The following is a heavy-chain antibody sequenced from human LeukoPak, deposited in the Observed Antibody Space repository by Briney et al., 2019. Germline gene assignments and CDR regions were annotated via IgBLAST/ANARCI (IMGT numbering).Heavy chain of an antibody. CDR3: ARSHYGPSGRLPIDY. CDR2: IYPGDSDT. J-gene: IGHJ4*02. D-gene: IGHD3-10*01. V-gene: IGHV5-51*01. CDR1: GYSFTSYW. Sequence: GESLKISCKGSGYSFTSYWIGWVRQMPGKGLEWMGIIYPGDSDTRYSPSFQGQVTISADKSISTAYLQWSSLKASDTAMYYCARSHYGPSGRLPIDYWGQGTLVTVSS.